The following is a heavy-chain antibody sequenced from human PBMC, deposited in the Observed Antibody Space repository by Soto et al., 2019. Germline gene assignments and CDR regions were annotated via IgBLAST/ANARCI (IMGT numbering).Heavy chain of an antibody. V-gene: IGHV1-3*01. D-gene: IGHD5-12*01. CDR3: ARVGGIVATMNGFAY. Sequence: ASVKFSWTASGYPFPSYAIHWVRQAPGQRHAWMGWINAGNGNTKYAHKFKGRVTITRETSASTAYIELSSLRSEDTAVYYCARVGGIVATMNGFAYWGQGTLVTVS. CDR1: GYPFPSYA. J-gene: IGHJ4*02. CDR2: INAGNGNT.